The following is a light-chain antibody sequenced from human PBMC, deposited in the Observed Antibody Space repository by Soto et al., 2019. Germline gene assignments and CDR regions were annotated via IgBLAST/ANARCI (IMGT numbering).Light chain of an antibody. CDR3: QQFNNFILT. V-gene: IGKV1D-13*01. Sequence: AIQLTQSPSSLSASVGDRVTITCRASQGISSALAWYQQKPGKAPKLLIYDASSLESGVPSRFSGSGSGTDFTLTISSLQPEDFATHYCQQFNNFILTFGGGTTVDIK. CDR2: DAS. CDR1: QGISSA. J-gene: IGKJ4*01.